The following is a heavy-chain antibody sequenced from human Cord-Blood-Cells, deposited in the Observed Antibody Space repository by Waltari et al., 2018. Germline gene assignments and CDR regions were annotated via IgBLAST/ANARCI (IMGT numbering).Heavy chain of an antibody. CDR3: TSNRNY. Sequence: EVQLVESGGGLVQPGGSLTLSCAASGFTFSRSPMDWVRQASGKGLEWVGRIRSKANSYATAYAASVKGRFTISRDDSKNTAYLQMNSLKTEDTAVYYCTSNRNYWGQGTLVTVSS. CDR2: IRSKANSYAT. V-gene: IGHV3-73*01. J-gene: IGHJ4*02. CDR1: GFTFSRSP. D-gene: IGHD3-22*01.